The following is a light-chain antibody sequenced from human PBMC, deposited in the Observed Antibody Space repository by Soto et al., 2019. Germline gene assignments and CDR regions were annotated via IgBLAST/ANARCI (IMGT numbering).Light chain of an antibody. CDR2: GAS. CDR1: QSVGSN. Sequence: EIVMTQSPATLSVSPGEKATLSCRASQSVGSNLVWYQQKPGQPPRLLIYGASTRATDIPPRFSGSGSGTDFTLSINRVEPEDFALYYCQQYVMSPWTFGQGTKVDIK. CDR3: QQYVMSPWT. V-gene: IGKV3-15*01. J-gene: IGKJ1*01.